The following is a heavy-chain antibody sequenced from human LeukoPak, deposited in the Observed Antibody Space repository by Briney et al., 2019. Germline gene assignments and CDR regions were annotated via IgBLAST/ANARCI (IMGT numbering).Heavy chain of an antibody. V-gene: IGHV5-51*01. CDR1: GYSFTGYW. J-gene: IGHJ6*02. Sequence: GESLKTSCKGSGYSFTGYWIGWVRQMPGKGLEWMGIIYPGDSDTRYSPSFQGQVTISADKSISTAYLQWSSLKASDTAMYYCARLDSSGYYYYGMDVWGQGTTVTVSS. CDR3: ARLDSSGYYYYGMDV. CDR2: IYPGDSDT. D-gene: IGHD3-22*01.